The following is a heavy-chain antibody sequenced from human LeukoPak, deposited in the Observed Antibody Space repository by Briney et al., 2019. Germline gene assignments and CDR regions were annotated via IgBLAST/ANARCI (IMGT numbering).Heavy chain of an antibody. V-gene: IGHV3-48*01. CDR3: ASLLDFWSGYYRGSVAPDFDY. Sequence: GGSLRLSCAASGFTFSSYSMNWVRQAPGKGLEWVSYISSSSSTIYYADSVKGRFTISRDNAKNSLYLQMNSLRAEDTAVYYCASLLDFWSGYYRGSVAPDFDYWGQGTLVTVSS. J-gene: IGHJ4*02. CDR2: ISSSSSTI. D-gene: IGHD3-3*01. CDR1: GFTFSSYS.